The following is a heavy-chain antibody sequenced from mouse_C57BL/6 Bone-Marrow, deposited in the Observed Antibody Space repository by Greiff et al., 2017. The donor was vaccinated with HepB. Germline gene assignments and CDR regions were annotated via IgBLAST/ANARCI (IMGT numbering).Heavy chain of an antibody. CDR3: ARDPYYYCRYFDV. CDR2: INYDGSST. V-gene: IGHV5-16*01. J-gene: IGHJ1*03. CDR1: GFTFSDYY. Sequence: EVQLVESEGGLVQPGSSMKLSCTASGFTFSDYYMAWVRQVPEKGLEWVANINYDGSSTYYLDSLKSRFIISRDNAKNILYLQMSSLKSEDTATYYCARDPYYYCRYFDVWGTGTTVTVSS. D-gene: IGHD1-1*01.